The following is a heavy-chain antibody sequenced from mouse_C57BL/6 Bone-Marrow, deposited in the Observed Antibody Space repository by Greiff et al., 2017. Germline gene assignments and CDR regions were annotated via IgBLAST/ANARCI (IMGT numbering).Heavy chain of an antibody. CDR2: ISSGGSYT. J-gene: IGHJ4*01. Sequence: VQLKESGGDLVKPGGSLKLSCAASGFTFSSYGMSWVRQTPDKRLEWVATISSGGSYTYYPDSVKGRFTISRDNAKNTLYLQMSSLKSEDTAMXYCARNNYYGSSYPYYAMDYWGQGTSVTVSS. CDR1: GFTFSSYG. V-gene: IGHV5-6*01. D-gene: IGHD1-1*01. CDR3: ARNNYYGSSYPYYAMDY.